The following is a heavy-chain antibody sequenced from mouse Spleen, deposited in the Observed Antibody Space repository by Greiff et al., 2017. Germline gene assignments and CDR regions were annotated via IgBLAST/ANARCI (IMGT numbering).Heavy chain of an antibody. CDR2: ISYDGSN. V-gene: IGHV3-6*01. Sequence: EVQLQQSGPGLVKPSQSLSLTCSVTGYSITSGYYWKWIRQLPGNKLEWMGYISYDGSNNYNPSLKNRISITRDTSKNQFFLKLNSVTTEDTATYYCAKVITDYFDYWGQGTTLTVSS. CDR1: GYSITSGYY. D-gene: IGHD2-4*01. J-gene: IGHJ2*01. CDR3: AKVITDYFDY.